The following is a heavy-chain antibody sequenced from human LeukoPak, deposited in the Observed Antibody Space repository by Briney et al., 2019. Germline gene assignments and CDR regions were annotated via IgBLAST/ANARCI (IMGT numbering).Heavy chain of an antibody. CDR2: FDPEDGET. CDR1: GYTLTELS. Sequence: GASVKVSCKVSGYTLTELSMHWVRQAPGKGLEWMGGFDPEDGETIYAQKFQGRVTMTEDTSTDTAYMELSSLRSEDTAVYYCATATTVQGSPDYWGQRTLVTVSS. D-gene: IGHD3-10*01. V-gene: IGHV1-24*01. J-gene: IGHJ4*02. CDR3: ATATTVQGSPDY.